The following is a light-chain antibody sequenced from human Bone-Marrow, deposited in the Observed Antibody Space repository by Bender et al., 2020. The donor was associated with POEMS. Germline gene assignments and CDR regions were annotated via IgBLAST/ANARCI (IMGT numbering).Light chain of an antibody. V-gene: IGLV1-40*01. CDR3: QSYDNTSWV. J-gene: IGLJ3*02. CDR2: DNK. CDR1: SSNIGAGYG. Sequence: QSVLTQPPSVSGAPGQRVTISCTGSSSNIGAGYGVHWYQQFPGTAPKLLIYDNKNRPSGVPDRFSASKSGTSASLAITGLQAEDEADYYCQSYDNTSWVFGGGTKLTVL.